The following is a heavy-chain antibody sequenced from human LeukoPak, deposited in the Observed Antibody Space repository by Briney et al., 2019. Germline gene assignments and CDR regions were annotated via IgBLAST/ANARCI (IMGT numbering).Heavy chain of an antibody. CDR1: GFTFSSYA. CDR3: AKDTRYFDTSGYVSLGY. J-gene: IGHJ4*02. V-gene: IGHV3-23*01. Sequence: PGGSLRLSCAASGFTFSSYAMSWVRQAPGKGLEWVSAISGSGGSTYYADSVKGRFTISRDNSKNTLYLQMNSLRAEDTAVYYCAKDTRYFDTSGYVSLGYWGQGTLVTVSS. D-gene: IGHD3-22*01. CDR2: ISGSGGST.